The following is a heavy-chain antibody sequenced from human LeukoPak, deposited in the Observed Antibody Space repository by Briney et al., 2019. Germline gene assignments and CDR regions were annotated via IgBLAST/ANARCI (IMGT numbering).Heavy chain of an antibody. V-gene: IGHV4-34*01. CDR1: GGSFSGYY. J-gene: IGHJ4*02. CDR2: INHSGST. Sequence: SETLSLTCAVYGGSFSGYYWSWIRQPPGKGLEWIGEINHSGSTNYNPSLKSRVTISVDTSKNQFSLKLSSVTAADTAVYYCARDNLYSYCSSTSCQYYFDYWGQGTLVTVSS. CDR3: ARDNLYSYCSSTSCQYYFDY. D-gene: IGHD2-2*01.